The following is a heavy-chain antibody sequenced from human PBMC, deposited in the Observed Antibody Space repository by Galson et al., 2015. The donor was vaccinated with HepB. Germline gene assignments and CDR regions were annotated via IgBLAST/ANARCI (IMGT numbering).Heavy chain of an antibody. Sequence: SLRLSCAASGFTFSSYAMSWVRQAPGKGLEWVSAISGSGGSTYYADSVKGRFTVSRDNSKNTLYLQMNSLRAEDTAVYYCAKGVGNYWYFDYWGQGTLVTVSS. CDR3: AKGVGNYWYFDY. V-gene: IGHV3-23*01. CDR1: GFTFSSYA. D-gene: IGHD1-26*01. CDR2: ISGSGGST. J-gene: IGHJ4*02.